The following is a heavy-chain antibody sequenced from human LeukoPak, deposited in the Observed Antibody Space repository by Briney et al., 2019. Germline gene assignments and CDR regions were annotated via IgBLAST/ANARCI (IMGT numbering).Heavy chain of an antibody. D-gene: IGHD2-15*01. V-gene: IGHV4-34*01. CDR1: GGSFSGYY. CDR3: ARGQVVVVAARTPFDY. J-gene: IGHJ4*02. CDR2: INHSGST. Sequence: SETLSLTCAVYGGSFSGYYWSWIRQPPGKGLEWIGEINHSGSTNYNPSLKSRVTISVDTSKNQFSLKLSSVTAADTAVYYCARGQVVVVAARTPFDYWGQGTLVTVSS.